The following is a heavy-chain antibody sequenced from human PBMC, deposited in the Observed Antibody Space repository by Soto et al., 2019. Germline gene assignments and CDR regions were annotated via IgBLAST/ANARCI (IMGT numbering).Heavy chain of an antibody. CDR3: ARADYEILTGSYVMDV. CDR1: DDFISSYY. V-gene: IGHV4-4*07. J-gene: IGHJ6*02. CDR2: VSTNGAT. D-gene: IGHD3-9*01. Sequence: PTETLSLTCTVSDDFISSYYWNWIRQPAGKGLEWIGRVSTNGATNYNPSLESRVTMSVDTSKNQFSLKLTSVTAADTAVYSCARADYEILTGSYVMDVCGQGTTVTVS.